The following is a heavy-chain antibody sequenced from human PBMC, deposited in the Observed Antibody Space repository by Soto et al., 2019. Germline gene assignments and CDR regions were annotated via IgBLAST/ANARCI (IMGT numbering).Heavy chain of an antibody. J-gene: IGHJ4*02. CDR1: GFTFTKYS. Sequence: GGSLRLSCVTSGFTFTKYSMNWVRQAPGKGLEWVSYISYSGETKYYADSLEGRYAISRDDAKNSVYLQMNSLRDKDTAFYYCVRGVVVVVGSTAENFDHWGQGTLVTVSS. V-gene: IGHV3-48*02. D-gene: IGHD2-15*01. CDR2: ISYSGETK. CDR3: VRGVVVVVGSTAENFDH.